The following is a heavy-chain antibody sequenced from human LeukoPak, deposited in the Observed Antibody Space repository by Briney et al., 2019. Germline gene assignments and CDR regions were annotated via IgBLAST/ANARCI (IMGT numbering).Heavy chain of an antibody. CDR3: ARGALTGYSSGWRLDY. J-gene: IGHJ4*02. Sequence: GSLRLSCAASGFTFSSYWMNWVRQAPGKGLVWVSRIASDGSSTTYADSVKGRFTISRDNSKDTLYLQMNSLRAEDTAIYYCARGALTGYSSGWRLDYWGLGTLVTVSS. V-gene: IGHV3-74*01. CDR2: IASDGSST. CDR1: GFTFSSYW. D-gene: IGHD6-19*01.